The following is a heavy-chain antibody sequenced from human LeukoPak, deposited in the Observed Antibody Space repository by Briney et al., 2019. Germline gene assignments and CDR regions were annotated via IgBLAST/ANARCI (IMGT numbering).Heavy chain of an antibody. D-gene: IGHD3/OR15-3a*01. V-gene: IGHV3-9*01. CDR1: GFTFDEYA. CDR2: ISWNSGLI. Sequence: QSGGSLRLSCAASGFTFDEYAMHWVRQAPGKGLEWVSGISWNSGLIDYADSVKGRFTISKDNAKNSLFLQMNSLKAEDTAFYYCAKVGIFGLVTYYSDYWGQGTLVTVSS. CDR3: AKVGIFGLVTYYSDY. J-gene: IGHJ4*02.